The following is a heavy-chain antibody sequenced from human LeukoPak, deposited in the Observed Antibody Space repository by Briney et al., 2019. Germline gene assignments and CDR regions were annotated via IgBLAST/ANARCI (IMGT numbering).Heavy chain of an antibody. CDR1: DDSFSRHY. CDR2: ISHIGST. Sequence: SETLSLTCAVSDDSFSRHYWTWIRQPPGKGLEWIGYISHIGSTNYNPSLKSRVTISIDTSKNQFSLKLSSVTAADTAVYYCARDLVTVTKGFDIWGQGTMVSVSS. J-gene: IGHJ3*02. CDR3: ARDLVTVTKGFDI. V-gene: IGHV4-59*11. D-gene: IGHD4-17*01.